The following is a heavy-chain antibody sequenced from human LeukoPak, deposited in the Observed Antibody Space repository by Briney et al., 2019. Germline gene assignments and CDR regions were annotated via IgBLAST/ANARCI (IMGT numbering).Heavy chain of an antibody. D-gene: IGHD3-22*01. CDR3: ARQGTNDYDTSGLDAFDI. CDR2: HDYSGTT. Sequence: SQALSLTCTVSGGSISRATYYWDWIRQPPEKGLEWIGSHDYSGTTFYNPSLKSRLTISGDTSKTQFSLRLRSVTAAEMAVYYCARQGTNDYDTSGLDAFDIWGQGKMVTVSS. CDR1: GGSISRATYY. J-gene: IGHJ3*02. V-gene: IGHV4-39*01.